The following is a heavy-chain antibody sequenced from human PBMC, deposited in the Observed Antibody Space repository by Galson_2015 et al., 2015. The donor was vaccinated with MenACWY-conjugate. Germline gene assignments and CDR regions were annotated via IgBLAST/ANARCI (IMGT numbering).Heavy chain of an antibody. V-gene: IGHV4-39*07. D-gene: IGHD2-15*01. CDR2: VFYNGTT. CDR3: ARESSYCSGGTCGYF. Sequence: ETLSLTCTASYASITSSDYYGAWIRQSPGKGLEWIGTVFYNGTTYYNPPLKSRVTISVDTSKNQIFLNLNSATAADTALYYCARESSYCSGGTCGYFWGQGTLVTVS. J-gene: IGHJ4*02. CDR1: YASITSSDYY.